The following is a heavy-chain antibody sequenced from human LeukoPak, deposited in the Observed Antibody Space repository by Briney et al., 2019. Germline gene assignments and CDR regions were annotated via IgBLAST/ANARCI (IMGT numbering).Heavy chain of an antibody. D-gene: IGHD4-23*01. CDR3: ARNDYGGNNGGSYRPRGQDY. V-gene: IGHV3-66*02. Sequence: GGSLSLSCAASGFTVSSNYMSWVRQAPGKGLEWVSVIYSGGSTYYADSVKGRFTISRDNSKNTLYLQMNGLRAEDTAVYYCARNDYGGNNGGSYRPRGQDYWGQGTLVTVSS. J-gene: IGHJ4*02. CDR1: GFTVSSNY. CDR2: IYSGGST.